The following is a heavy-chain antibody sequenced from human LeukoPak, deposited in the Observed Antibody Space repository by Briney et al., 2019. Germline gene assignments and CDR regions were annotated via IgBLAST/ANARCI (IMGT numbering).Heavy chain of an antibody. J-gene: IGHJ5*02. CDR2: ISGYNGNT. CDR1: AYTFISYC. Sequence: ASVKVSCKPYAYTFISYCISWVRQAPRRGREWVGWISGYNGNTNYAQKFQGRVTMTTDTSTSTAYMELRSLRSDDTAVYYCARDQAFSPRRFDPWGQGTLVTVSS. CDR3: ARDQAFSPRRFDP. V-gene: IGHV1-18*01.